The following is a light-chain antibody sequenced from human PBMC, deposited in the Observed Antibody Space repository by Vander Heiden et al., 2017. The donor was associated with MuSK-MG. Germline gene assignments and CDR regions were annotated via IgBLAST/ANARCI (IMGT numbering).Light chain of an antibody. CDR1: HNPFSTYYYEYY. CDR3: LQSYSPPYT. J-gene: IGKJ2*01. Sequence: DNVMFQSHVSLAVSLGGRAAVNYKPAHNPFSTYYYEYYLACYQHKPGLPPKLLLSWATTRESGVPDRFSGSGSGTDFTLTITNVLAEDVGVYYCLQSYSPPYTFGQGTRLEIK. V-gene: IGKV4-1*01. CDR2: WAT.